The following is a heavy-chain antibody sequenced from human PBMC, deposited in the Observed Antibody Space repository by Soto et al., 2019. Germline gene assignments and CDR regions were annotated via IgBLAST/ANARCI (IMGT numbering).Heavy chain of an antibody. CDR1: GFTFSSYG. Sequence: QVQLVESGGGVVQPGRSLRLSCAASGFTFSSYGMHWVRQAPGKGLEWVAVIWYDGSNKYYADSVKGRFTISRDNSKNTLYLQMNSLRAEDTAVYYCARDGEGYSYGAAWGQGTLVTVSS. D-gene: IGHD5-18*01. CDR3: ARDGEGYSYGAA. CDR2: IWYDGSNK. J-gene: IGHJ5*02. V-gene: IGHV3-33*01.